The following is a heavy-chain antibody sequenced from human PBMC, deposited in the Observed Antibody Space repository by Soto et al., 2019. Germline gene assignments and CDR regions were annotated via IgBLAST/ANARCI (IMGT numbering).Heavy chain of an antibody. D-gene: IGHD2-8*02. CDR3: ARDKITGLFDY. CDR2: IYYSGST. CDR1: GGSVSSGSYY. J-gene: IGHJ4*02. V-gene: IGHV4-61*01. Sequence: PSETLSLTCTVSGGSVSSGSYYWGWIRQPPGKGLEWIGYIYYSGSTNYNPSLKSRVTISVDTSKNQFSLKLSSVTAADTAVYYCARDKITGLFDYWGQGTLVTVSS.